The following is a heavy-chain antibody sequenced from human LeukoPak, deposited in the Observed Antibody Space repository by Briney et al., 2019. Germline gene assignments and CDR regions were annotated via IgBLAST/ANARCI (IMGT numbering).Heavy chain of an antibody. Sequence: GGSLRLSCAASGFTFSDYYMNWIRQAPGKGLEWVSYISSSGSTIYYADSVKGRFTISRDNAKNSLYLQMNSLRTEDTALYYCAKDAEFYYGSGSYYNGQFDYWGQGTLVTVSS. D-gene: IGHD3-10*01. CDR3: AKDAEFYYGSGSYYNGQFDY. J-gene: IGHJ4*02. V-gene: IGHV3-11*01. CDR1: GFTFSDYY. CDR2: ISSSGSTI.